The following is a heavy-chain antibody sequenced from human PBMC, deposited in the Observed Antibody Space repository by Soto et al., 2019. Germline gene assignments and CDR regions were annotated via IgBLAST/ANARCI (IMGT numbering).Heavy chain of an antibody. J-gene: IGHJ6*02. D-gene: IGHD4-4*01. V-gene: IGHV1-18*01. CDR2: ISAYNGNT. Sequence: ASGKVSCKASGYTFASYGISWVRQAPGQGLEWMGWISAYNGNTNYAQKLQGRVTMTTDTSTSTAYMELRSLRSDDTAVYYCARVPSNMTTATTRRDYYYGMDVWGQGTTVTVSS. CDR3: ARVPSNMTTATTRRDYYYGMDV. CDR1: GYTFASYG.